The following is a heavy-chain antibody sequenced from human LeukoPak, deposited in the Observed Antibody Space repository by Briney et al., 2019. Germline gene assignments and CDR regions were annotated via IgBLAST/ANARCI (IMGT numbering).Heavy chain of an antibody. Sequence: GESLKISCKTSGYTFIHYWISWVRQVPGKGLEWMGRIDPSDSYTNYGPPLQGHVTISADRSVNTSYLQWSSLKASDTAMYYCARHGPTYFYDSSGVFDIWGQGTMVTVSS. J-gene: IGHJ3*02. CDR2: IDPSDSYT. D-gene: IGHD3-22*01. CDR3: ARHGPTYFYDSSGVFDI. CDR1: GYTFIHYW. V-gene: IGHV5-10-1*01.